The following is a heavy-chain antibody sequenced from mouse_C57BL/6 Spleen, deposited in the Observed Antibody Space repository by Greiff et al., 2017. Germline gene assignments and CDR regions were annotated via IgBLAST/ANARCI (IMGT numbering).Heavy chain of an antibody. V-gene: IGHV1-22*01. CDR3: SKNYYIDY. Sequence: VQLQQSGPELVKPGASVKMSCKASGYTFTDYNMHWVKQSHGKSLEWIGYINPNNGGTSYNQKFKCKATLTVNKSSSTAYMELRSLTSEDSAVYYYSKNYYIDYWGQGTTLTVSS. J-gene: IGHJ2*01. CDR2: INPNNGGT. CDR1: GYTFTDYN.